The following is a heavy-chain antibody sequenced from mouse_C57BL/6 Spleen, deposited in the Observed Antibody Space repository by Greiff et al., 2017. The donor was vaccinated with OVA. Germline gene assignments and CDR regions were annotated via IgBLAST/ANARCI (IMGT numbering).Heavy chain of an antibody. Sequence: QVQLQQPGAELVKPGASVKLSCKASGYTFTSYWMQWVKQRPGQGLEWIGEIDPSDSYTNYNQKFKGKATLTVDTSSSTAYMQRSSLTSEDAAVYDCARGGILREAMDYWGQGTSVTVSS. CDR2: IDPSDSYT. D-gene: IGHD1-1*01. CDR3: ARGGILREAMDY. V-gene: IGHV1-50*01. J-gene: IGHJ4*01. CDR1: GYTFTSYW.